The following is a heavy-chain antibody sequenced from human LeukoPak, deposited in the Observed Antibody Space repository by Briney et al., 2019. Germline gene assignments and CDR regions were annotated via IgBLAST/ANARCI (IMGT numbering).Heavy chain of an antibody. V-gene: IGHV5-51*01. CDR1: GYSFTSYW. D-gene: IGHD2-2*01. Sequence: GESLKISCKGSGYSFTSYWIGWVRQMPGEGLEWMGIIYLGDSDIRYSPSFQGQVTISADKSINTAYLQWSSLKASDTALYYCARGAPKVIEVPPGYYWGQGTLVTVSS. CDR2: IYLGDSDI. J-gene: IGHJ4*02. CDR3: ARGAPKVIEVPPGYY.